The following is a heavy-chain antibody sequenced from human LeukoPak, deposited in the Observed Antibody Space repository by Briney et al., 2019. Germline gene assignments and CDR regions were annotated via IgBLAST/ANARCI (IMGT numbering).Heavy chain of an antibody. D-gene: IGHD6-19*01. CDR3: ARDYSSSGAFDY. Sequence: ASVKVSCKXSGYTFTSYGISWVRQAPGQGLEWMGWISAYNGNTNYSQKLQGRVTMTTDTSTSTAYMELRSLRSDDTAVYYCARDYSSSGAFDYWGQGTLVTVSS. J-gene: IGHJ4*02. CDR2: ISAYNGNT. V-gene: IGHV1-18*01. CDR1: GYTFTSYG.